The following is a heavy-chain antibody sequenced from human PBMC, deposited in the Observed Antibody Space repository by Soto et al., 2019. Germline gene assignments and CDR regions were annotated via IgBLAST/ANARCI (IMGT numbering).Heavy chain of an antibody. V-gene: IGHV4-59*01. CDR3: ASQAVSSAPEYFDY. CDR2: IYYSGST. J-gene: IGHJ4*02. D-gene: IGHD2-15*01. Sequence: SSETLSLTCTVSGGSISSYYWSWIRQPPGKGLEWIGYIYYSGSTNYNPSLKSRVTISVDMSKNQFSLKLSSVTAADTAVYYCASQAVSSAPEYFDYWGQGTLVTVSS. CDR1: GGSISSYY.